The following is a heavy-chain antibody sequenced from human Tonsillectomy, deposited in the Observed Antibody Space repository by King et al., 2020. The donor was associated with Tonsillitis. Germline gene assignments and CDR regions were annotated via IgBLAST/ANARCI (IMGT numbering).Heavy chain of an antibody. CDR3: ARSNPGHYPPDY. CDR1: GFTFSTYS. Sequence: EVQLVESGGGLVKPGGSLRLSCVASGFTFSTYSMNWVRQAPGKGLEWVSSIRSTPTYIYFADSVRGRFTISRDNAKNSLDLQMNGLRAEDTAVYYCARSNPGHYPPDYWGQGTLVTVSS. D-gene: IGHD1-14*01. J-gene: IGHJ4*02. V-gene: IGHV3-21*01. CDR2: IRSTPTYI.